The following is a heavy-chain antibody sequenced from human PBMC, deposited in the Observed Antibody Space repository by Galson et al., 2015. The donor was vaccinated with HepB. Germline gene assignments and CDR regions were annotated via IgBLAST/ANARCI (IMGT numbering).Heavy chain of an antibody. J-gene: IGHJ4*02. CDR3: ARAHYSQTRDYYGVEFDS. Sequence: SVKVSCKASGYTFTDYYIHWVRQAPGQGLEWMGWINSNTGGTNYAQKFQGRVTMTRDTSITTAYMEMSRLRSDDTAVYYCARAHYSQTRDYYGVEFDSWGQGALVTVSS. V-gene: IGHV1-2*02. CDR1: GYTFTDYY. CDR2: INSNTGGT. D-gene: IGHD3-10*01.